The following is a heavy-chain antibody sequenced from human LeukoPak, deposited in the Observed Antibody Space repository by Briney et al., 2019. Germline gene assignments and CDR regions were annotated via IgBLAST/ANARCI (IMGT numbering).Heavy chain of an antibody. V-gene: IGHV3-30*18. CDR3: AKGGTYYDTLWYFDY. CDR2: ISYDGSNK. D-gene: IGHD3-9*01. Sequence: GRSLRLSCAASGFTFSSYGMHWVRQAPGKGLEWVAVISYDGSNKYYADSVKGRFTISRDNSKNTLYLQMNSLRAEDTAVYYSAKGGTYYDTLWYFDYWGQGTLVTVSS. CDR1: GFTFSSYG. J-gene: IGHJ4*02.